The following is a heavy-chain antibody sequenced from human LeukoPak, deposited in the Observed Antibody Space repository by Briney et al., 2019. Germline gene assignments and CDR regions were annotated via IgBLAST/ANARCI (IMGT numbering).Heavy chain of an antibody. Sequence: GGSLRLSCAVSGFTFSNYAMTWVRQAPGKGLDWVANIKQDGTDKYYVDSVKGRFTISRDNAKNLLYLQMNSLRAEDTAIYYCARSLPYGTTWYGRSDFWGQGTLVTVSS. CDR2: IKQDGTDK. V-gene: IGHV3-7*03. J-gene: IGHJ4*02. CDR3: ARSLPYGTTWYGRSDF. D-gene: IGHD6-13*01. CDR1: GFTFSNYA.